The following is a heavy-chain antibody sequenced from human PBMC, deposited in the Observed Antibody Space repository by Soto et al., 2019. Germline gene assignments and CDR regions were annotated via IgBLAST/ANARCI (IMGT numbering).Heavy chain of an antibody. Sequence: SETLSLTCTVSGASMNSYHWSWIRQPAGKGLEWIGHIHSSGSTNYNPSLKSRVTMSVDTSKNQFSLRLMPLTAADTAVYYCARDQGVAAAGITWFDPWGQGSLVTVSS. CDR1: GASMNSYH. CDR2: IHSSGST. CDR3: ARDQGVAAAGITWFDP. V-gene: IGHV4-4*07. J-gene: IGHJ5*02. D-gene: IGHD6-13*01.